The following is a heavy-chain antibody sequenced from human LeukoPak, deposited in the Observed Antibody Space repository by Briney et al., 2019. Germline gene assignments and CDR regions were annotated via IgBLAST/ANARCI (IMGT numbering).Heavy chain of an antibody. CDR3: ARSSRYDIWPGYPY. CDR2: INANSGGT. V-gene: IGHV1-2*02. D-gene: IGHD3-9*01. Sequence: GASVKVSCKASGYTFTGYYMHWVRQAPGQGLEWMGWINANSGGTTYAQKFQGRVTMTRDTSISTAYMELSRLRSDDTAVYYCARSSRYDIWPGYPYWGQGTLVTVSP. CDR1: GYTFTGYY. J-gene: IGHJ4*02.